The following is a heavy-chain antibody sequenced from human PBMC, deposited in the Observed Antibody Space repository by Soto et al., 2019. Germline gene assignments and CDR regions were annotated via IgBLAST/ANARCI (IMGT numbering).Heavy chain of an antibody. D-gene: IGHD3-16*01. CDR2: IIPIFSSR. J-gene: IGHJ6*02. V-gene: IGHV1-69*01. CDR3: ARGETYLGV. Sequence: QVQLVQSGAEVKKPGSSVKVSCKTSRDTFNKYAFNWVRQAPGQGLEWMGWIIPIFSSRNYAEKFQGRVTITADESTSPASMELRSLRFENTAVYYCARGETYLGVWGQGTTVTVSS. CDR1: RDTFNKYA.